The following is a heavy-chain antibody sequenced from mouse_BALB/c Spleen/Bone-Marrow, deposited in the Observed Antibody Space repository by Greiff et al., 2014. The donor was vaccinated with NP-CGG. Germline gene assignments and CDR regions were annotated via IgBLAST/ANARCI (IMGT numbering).Heavy chain of an antibody. CDR1: GFDIKDTY. CDR2: IDPANGNT. CDR3: ASYFYRHYFDY. Sequence: EVQLQESGAELVKPGASVKLSCTASGFDIKDTYMHWVKQRPEQGLEWIGRIDPANGNTKYDPKFQGKATITADTSSNTAYLQLSSLTSEDPAVYFFASYFYRHYFDYWGQGTTLTVSS. V-gene: IGHV14-3*02. D-gene: IGHD1-1*01. J-gene: IGHJ2*01.